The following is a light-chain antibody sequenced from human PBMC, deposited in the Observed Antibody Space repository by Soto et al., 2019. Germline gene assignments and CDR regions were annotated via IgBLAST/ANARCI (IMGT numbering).Light chain of an antibody. CDR1: QDISNY. V-gene: IGKV1-33*01. CDR2: DAS. CDR3: QQYAGLPT. Sequence: DIQMTQSPSSLSAALGDRVTITCQASQDISNYLNWYQQKPGKAPKVLIYDASHLGTGVTSRFSGSGSGPDFPFSISSLQPEDVATYYCQQYAGLPTFGQGTRLEMK. J-gene: IGKJ5*01.